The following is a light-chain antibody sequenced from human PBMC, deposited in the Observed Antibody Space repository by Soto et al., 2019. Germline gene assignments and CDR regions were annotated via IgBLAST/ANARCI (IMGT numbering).Light chain of an antibody. J-gene: IGKJ1*01. Sequence: EFVLPQSPYTLSLPPGERSTVSCSSVQSISSYLAWYQQKPGQAPRLLIYDASSRATGIPARFSGSGSGTDFTLTISSLEPEDFAVYYCQQLTDWPPQWTFGQGTKVDVK. CDR1: QSISSY. V-gene: IGKV3-11*01. CDR2: DAS. CDR3: QQLTDWPPQWT.